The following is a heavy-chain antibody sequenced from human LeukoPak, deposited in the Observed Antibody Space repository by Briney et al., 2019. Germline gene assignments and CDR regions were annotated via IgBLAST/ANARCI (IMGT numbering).Heavy chain of an antibody. Sequence: SETLSLTCAVYGGSFSDYYWSWIRQPPGKGLEWIGEINHSGSTNYNPSLKSRVTISVDTSKNQFSLKLSSVTAADTAVYYCARQQLAIFDYWGQGTLVTVSS. CDR3: ARQQLAIFDY. CDR1: GGSFSDYY. D-gene: IGHD6-13*01. V-gene: IGHV4-34*01. CDR2: INHSGST. J-gene: IGHJ4*02.